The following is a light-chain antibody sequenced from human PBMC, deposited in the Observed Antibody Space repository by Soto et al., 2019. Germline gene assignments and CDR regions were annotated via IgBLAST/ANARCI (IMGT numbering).Light chain of an antibody. V-gene: IGKV3-11*01. CDR3: QQRSNWPPIT. CDR2: DAS. Sequence: VLTQPPSASCSPLQSVTLSCISSQSVSSYLAWYQQKPGQAPRLLIYDASNRATGIPARFSGGGSGTDFTLTIDNLEPEDFAIYYCQQRSNWPPITFGQGTRLEIK. CDR1: QSVSSY. J-gene: IGKJ5*01.